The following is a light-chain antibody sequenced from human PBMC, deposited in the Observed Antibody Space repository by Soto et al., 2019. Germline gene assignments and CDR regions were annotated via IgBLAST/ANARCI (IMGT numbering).Light chain of an antibody. Sequence: QSALTQPASVSGSPGQSITISCTGTSSDIGSYNLVSWYQQHPGKAPKLLIYEGSKRPSGVSTRFSASKSGYTASLRISGLQAEDEADYYCCSYAGGVTFNVFGTGTKLTVL. J-gene: IGLJ1*01. CDR1: SSDIGSYNL. V-gene: IGLV2-23*01. CDR3: CSYAGGVTFNV. CDR2: EGS.